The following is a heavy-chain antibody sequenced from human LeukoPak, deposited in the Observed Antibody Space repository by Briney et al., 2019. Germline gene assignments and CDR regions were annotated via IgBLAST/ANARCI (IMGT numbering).Heavy chain of an antibody. J-gene: IGHJ4*02. D-gene: IGHD3-10*01. CDR3: ASSRARGVIIALDY. CDR2: INHSGST. CDR1: GGSFSGYY. Sequence: SETLSLTCAVYGGSFSGYYWSWIRQPPRKGLEWIGEINHSGSTNYNPSLKSRVTISVDTSKNQFSLKLSSVTAADTAVYYCASSRARGVIIALDYWGQGTLVTVSS. V-gene: IGHV4-34*01.